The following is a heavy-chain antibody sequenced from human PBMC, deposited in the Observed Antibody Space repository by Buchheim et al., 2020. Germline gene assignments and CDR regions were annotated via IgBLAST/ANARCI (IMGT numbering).Heavy chain of an antibody. V-gene: IGHV3-23*01. CDR1: GFIFSSYA. J-gene: IGHJ6*03. CDR3: AKDVYYYQYMDV. Sequence: EVQELESGGGLVQSGGSLRLSCAASGFIFSSYAMSWVRQAPGKGLEWVSGISGSGDSTYNADSVKGRFTISRDNSKNTLYLQMNSLRAEDTAVYYCAKDVYYYQYMDVWGKGTT. CDR2: ISGSGDST.